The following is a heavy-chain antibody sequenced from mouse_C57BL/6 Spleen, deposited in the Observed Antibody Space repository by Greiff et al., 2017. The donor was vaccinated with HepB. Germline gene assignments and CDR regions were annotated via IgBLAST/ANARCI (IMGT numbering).Heavy chain of an antibody. CDR3: ARCLYYYGSSFYAMDY. J-gene: IGHJ4*01. D-gene: IGHD1-1*01. CDR1: GFTFSSYT. V-gene: IGHV5-9*01. Sequence: EVMLVESGGGLVKPGGSLKLSCAASGFTFSSYTMSWVRQTPEKRLEWVATISGGGGNTYYPDSVKGRFTISRDNAKNTLYLQMSSLRSEDTALYYCARCLYYYGSSFYAMDYWGQGTSVTVSS. CDR2: ISGGGGNT.